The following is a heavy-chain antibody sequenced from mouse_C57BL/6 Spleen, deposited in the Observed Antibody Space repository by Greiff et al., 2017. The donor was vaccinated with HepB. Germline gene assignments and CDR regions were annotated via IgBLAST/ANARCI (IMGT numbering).Heavy chain of an antibody. V-gene: IGHV5-6*01. Sequence: EVQRVESGGDLVKPGGSLKLSCAASGFTFSSYGMSWVRQTPDKRLEWVATISSGGSYTYYPDSVKGRFTISRDNAKNTLYLQMSSLKSEDTAMYYSARHVPFQKISAMDYWGQGTSVTVSS. CDR2: ISSGGSYT. CDR1: GFTFSSYG. CDR3: ARHVPFQKISAMDY. J-gene: IGHJ4*01.